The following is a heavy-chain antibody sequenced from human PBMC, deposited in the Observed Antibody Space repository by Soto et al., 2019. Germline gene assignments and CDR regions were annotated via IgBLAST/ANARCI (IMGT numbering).Heavy chain of an antibody. V-gene: IGHV4-31*03. CDR1: GGXISSGGYY. Sequence: PSETLSLTCTVSGGXISSGGYYWSWIRQHPGKGLEWIGYIYYSGSTYYNPSLKSRVTISVDTSKNQFSLKLSSVTAADTAVYYCARVTVAGQLNWFDPWGQGTLVTVSS. D-gene: IGHD6-19*01. CDR3: ARVTVAGQLNWFDP. J-gene: IGHJ5*02. CDR2: IYYSGST.